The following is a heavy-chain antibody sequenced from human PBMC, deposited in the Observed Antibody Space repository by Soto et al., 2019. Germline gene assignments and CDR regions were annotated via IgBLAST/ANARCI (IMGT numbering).Heavy chain of an antibody. CDR2: INAGNGNT. Sequence: QVQLVQSGAEVKKPGASVKVSCKASGYTFTSYAMHWVRQAPGQRLEWMGWINAGNGNTKYSQKFQGRVTITRDTSASTAYMELSSLRSEDTAVYYCARDLGMVRGVIIEVWWGQGTLVTVSS. J-gene: IGHJ4*02. CDR3: ARDLGMVRGVIIEVW. D-gene: IGHD3-10*01. V-gene: IGHV1-3*01. CDR1: GYTFTSYA.